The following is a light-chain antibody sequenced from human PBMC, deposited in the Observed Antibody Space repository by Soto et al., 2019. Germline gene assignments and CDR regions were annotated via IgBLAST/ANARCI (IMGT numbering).Light chain of an antibody. CDR3: LQYDNWPFT. Sequence: EIVMTQSPATLSVSPGEGATLSCRASQSVSSKLAWYQQKPGQAPRLLIYDASTRATGIPARFSGSESGTEFALTISSRQSEDFAVYYCLQYDNWPFTFGPGTKVDIK. J-gene: IGKJ3*01. CDR1: QSVSSK. CDR2: DAS. V-gene: IGKV3-15*01.